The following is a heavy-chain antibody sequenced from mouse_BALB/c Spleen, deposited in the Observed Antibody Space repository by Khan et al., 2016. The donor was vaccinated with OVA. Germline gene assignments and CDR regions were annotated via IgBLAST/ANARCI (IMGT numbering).Heavy chain of an antibody. CDR2: INPHIGET. CDR3: TRIYRSDFDY. J-gene: IGHJ2*01. D-gene: IGHD1-1*01. CDR1: GYSFTGYF. V-gene: IGHV1-20*02. Sequence: VQLKQSGPELVKPGASVKISCKASGYSFTGYFMNWVMQSHGKSLEWIGRINPHIGETFYNQKFKGKATLTVDESSSPAHMELRSLASEDSAVYYCTRIYRSDFDYWGQGTTLTVSS.